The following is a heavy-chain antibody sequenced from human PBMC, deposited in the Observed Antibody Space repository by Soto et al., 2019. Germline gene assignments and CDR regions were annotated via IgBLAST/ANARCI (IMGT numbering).Heavy chain of an antibody. CDR3: AREVRYSYGNFAY. Sequence: PSETLSLTCTVSGGSISSGGYYWSWIRQHPGKGLEWIGYIYYSGSTYYNPSLKSRVTISVDTSKNQFSLKLSSVTAADTAVYYCAREVRYSYGNFAYWGQGTLVTVSS. D-gene: IGHD5-18*01. V-gene: IGHV4-31*03. CDR1: GGSISSGGYY. CDR2: IYYSGST. J-gene: IGHJ4*02.